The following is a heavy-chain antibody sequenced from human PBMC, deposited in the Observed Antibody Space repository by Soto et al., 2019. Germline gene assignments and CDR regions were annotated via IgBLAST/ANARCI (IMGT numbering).Heavy chain of an antibody. CDR2: IYWDDDK. J-gene: IGHJ4*02. CDR1: GFSLSTSDVG. D-gene: IGHD6-6*01. CDR3: AHSKYSRSSFDY. Sequence: GLTLANPTQALTLTCTFSGFSLSTSDVGVGWIRQPPGKALEWLAIIYWDDDKRYSPSLKSRLTITKDTSKNQVVLTVTNMDPVDTATYYCAHSKYSRSSFDYWGQGTLVTVSS. V-gene: IGHV2-5*02.